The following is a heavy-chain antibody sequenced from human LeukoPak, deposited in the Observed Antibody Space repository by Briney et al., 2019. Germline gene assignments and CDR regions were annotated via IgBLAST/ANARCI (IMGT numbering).Heavy chain of an antibody. Sequence: GRSLRLSCTGSGFTFGDHAMSCVRQAPGKGLEWVGFIRSKAYRGTTEYAASVNGTFTISRDDSKSIAYLHMNSLKSEDTAVYYCTRGPIQLGLYSGMDVWGQGTTVGVSS. CDR1: GFTFGDHA. D-gene: IGHD5-18*01. CDR2: IRSKAYRGTT. V-gene: IGHV3-49*04. CDR3: TRGPIQLGLYSGMDV. J-gene: IGHJ6*02.